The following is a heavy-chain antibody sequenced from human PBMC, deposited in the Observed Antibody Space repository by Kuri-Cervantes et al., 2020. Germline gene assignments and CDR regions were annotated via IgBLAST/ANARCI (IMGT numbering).Heavy chain of an antibody. D-gene: IGHD3-22*01. V-gene: IGHV1-18*01. CDR3: ARSRYYYDSSGYSGVPTWFDP. CDR2: ISAYNGDT. Sequence: ASVKVSCKASGYTFTSYGISWVRQAPGQGLEWMGWISAYNGDTNYAQKLQGRVTMTTDTSTSTAYMELRSLRSDDTAVYYCARSRYYYDSSGYSGVPTWFDPWGQGTLVTVSS. CDR1: GYTFTSYG. J-gene: IGHJ5*02.